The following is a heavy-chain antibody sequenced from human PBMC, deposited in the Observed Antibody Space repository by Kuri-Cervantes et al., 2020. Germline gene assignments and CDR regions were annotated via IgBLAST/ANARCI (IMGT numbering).Heavy chain of an antibody. Sequence: SETLSLTCTVSGGSISSYYWSWIRQPPGKGLEWIGYIYYSGSTNYSPSLKGRVTISLDTSKSQFSLKLGSVTAADTAVYYCARRHLSTGAFDIWGQGTMVTVSS. CDR2: IYYSGST. J-gene: IGHJ3*02. V-gene: IGHV4-59*01. D-gene: IGHD5/OR15-5a*01. CDR3: ARRHLSTGAFDI. CDR1: GGSISSYY.